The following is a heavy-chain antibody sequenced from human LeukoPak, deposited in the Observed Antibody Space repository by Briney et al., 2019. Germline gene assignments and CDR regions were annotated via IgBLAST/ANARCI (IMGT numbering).Heavy chain of an antibody. J-gene: IGHJ2*01. V-gene: IGHV3-7*01. D-gene: IGHD3-22*01. CDR3: ASDERSMMVVRTANCFFDL. Sequence: GGSLRLSCAASGFTFSNYWMSWVRQAPGKGLEWLANINQDGSEIYYVDSVKGRFTISRDNGKNSLYLQINSLRADDTAVYYCASDERSMMVVRTANCFFDLWGRGTLVTVSS. CDR1: GFTFSNYW. CDR2: INQDGSEI.